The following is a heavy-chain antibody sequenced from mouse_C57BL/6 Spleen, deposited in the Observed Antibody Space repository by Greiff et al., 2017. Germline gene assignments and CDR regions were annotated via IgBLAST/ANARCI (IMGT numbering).Heavy chain of an antibody. J-gene: IGHJ2*01. CDR3: ARYYYGSGGY. CDR1: GYTFTSYW. CDR2: IDPSGGYT. D-gene: IGHD1-1*01. V-gene: IGHV1-69*01. Sequence: VQLQQPGAELVMPGASVKLSCKASGYTFTSYWMHWVKQRPGQGLEWIGEIDPSGGYTNYNQKFKGKSTLTVDKSSSTAYMQLSSLTSEDSAVYYCARYYYGSGGYWGQGTTLTVSS.